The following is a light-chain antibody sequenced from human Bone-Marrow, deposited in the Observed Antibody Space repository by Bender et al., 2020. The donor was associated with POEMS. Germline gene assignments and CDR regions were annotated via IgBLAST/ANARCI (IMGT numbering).Light chain of an antibody. V-gene: IGLV3-10*01. CDR2: EDS. J-gene: IGLJ2*01. CDR3: YSTDSGCIYRV. CDR1: TIRTEN. Sequence: LTQPPSVSVAPGQTAKITCEGRTIRTENVHWYLQRPGQAPVLVVYEDSKRLSGIPDRFSGSSSGTMATLTISGAQVEDEGDYYCYSTDSGCIYRVFGGGTKLTVL.